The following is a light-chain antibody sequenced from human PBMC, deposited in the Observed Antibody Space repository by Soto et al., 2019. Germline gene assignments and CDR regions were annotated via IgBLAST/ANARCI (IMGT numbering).Light chain of an antibody. J-gene: IGLJ2*01. CDR3: GTWDSSLSAVV. Sequence: QSVLTQPPSVSVAPGQKVTISCSGSSSNIGNNYVSWYQQFPGSAPKLLIFDNNKRPSGIPDRFSGSESGTSATLGITGLQTGDEADYYCGTWDSSLSAVVFGGGTKLTVL. CDR1: SSNIGNNY. V-gene: IGLV1-51*01. CDR2: DNN.